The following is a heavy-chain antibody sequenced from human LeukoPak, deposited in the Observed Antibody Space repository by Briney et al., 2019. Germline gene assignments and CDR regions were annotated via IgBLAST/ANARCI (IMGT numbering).Heavy chain of an antibody. CDR1: GFSFSFSN. V-gene: IGHV3-21*03. J-gene: IGHJ5*02. CDR2: ISSTNGHT. Sequence: TGGSLRLSCAASGFSFSFSNMNWVRQAPGKGLEWVSYISSTNGHTYYADSVNGRFTISRDTAKNSLYLQMNSLRVEDTAIYFCARDRDSSGLYGGADLWGQGVLVTVSA. CDR3: ARDRDSSGLYGGADL. D-gene: IGHD6-19*01.